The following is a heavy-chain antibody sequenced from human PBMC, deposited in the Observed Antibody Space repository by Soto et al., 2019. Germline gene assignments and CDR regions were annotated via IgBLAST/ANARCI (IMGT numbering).Heavy chain of an antibody. V-gene: IGHV4-39*01. J-gene: IGHJ4*02. CDR2: IFYSGST. D-gene: IGHD2-15*01. CDR3: ASHTDKAAPPPGY. CDR1: GGSISSSVYY. Sequence: SETLSLTCTVSGGSISSSVYYWGWIRQPPGKGLEWIGSIFYSGSTYYNPSLKSRVTISRDTPKNQFSLKLTSVTAADTAVYYCASHTDKAAPPPGYWGQGTLVTVSS.